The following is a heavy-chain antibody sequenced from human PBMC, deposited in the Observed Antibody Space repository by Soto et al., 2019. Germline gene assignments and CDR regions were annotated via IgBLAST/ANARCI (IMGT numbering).Heavy chain of an antibody. V-gene: IGHV2-5*02. CDR3: AHRRGYDSSGYYTFDY. D-gene: IGHD3-22*01. Sequence: QITLKESGPTLVKPTQTLTLTCTFSGFSLSTSGVGVGWIRQPPGKALEWLALIYCDDDKRYSPSLKSRLTITKDTSKNQVVLTMTNMDPVDTATYYCAHRRGYDSSGYYTFDYWGQGTLVTVSS. CDR1: GFSLSTSGVG. CDR2: IYCDDDK. J-gene: IGHJ4*02.